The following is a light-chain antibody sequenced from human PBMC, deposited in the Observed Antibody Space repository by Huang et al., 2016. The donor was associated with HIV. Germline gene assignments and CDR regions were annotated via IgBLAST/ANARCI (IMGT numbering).Light chain of an antibody. Sequence: EIVLAQSPDTLPVSPGERATLSCRASRSVSSSSLAWYQQKPGPAPRRLIYGASNRATGIPDRFSGSGSETDFTLTISRLEPEDFAVYYCQQYGDSRYSFGQGTRLEIK. V-gene: IGKV3-20*01. J-gene: IGKJ2*03. CDR1: RSVSSSS. CDR3: QQYGDSRYS. CDR2: GAS.